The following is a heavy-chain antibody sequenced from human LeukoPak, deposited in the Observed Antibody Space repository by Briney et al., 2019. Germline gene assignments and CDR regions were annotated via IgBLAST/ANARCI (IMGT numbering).Heavy chain of an antibody. V-gene: IGHV3-33*01. D-gene: IGHD3-9*01. CDR2: IWYDGSNK. CDR1: GFTFSSYG. CDR3: ARSDILTGFDDLDY. J-gene: IGHJ4*02. Sequence: PGGSLRLSCAASGFTFSSYGMHWVRQAPGKGLEWVAVIWYDGSNKYYADSVKGRSTISRDNSKNTLYLQMNSLRAEDTAVYYCARSDILTGFDDLDYWGQGTLVTVSS.